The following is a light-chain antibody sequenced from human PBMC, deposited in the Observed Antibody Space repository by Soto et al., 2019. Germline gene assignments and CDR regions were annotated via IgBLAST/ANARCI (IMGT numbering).Light chain of an antibody. CDR2: NND. V-gene: IGLV1-44*01. J-gene: IGLJ2*01. CDR3: SAWDGSLSTIL. Sequence: QSVLSQPPSASGTPGQRVTISCSGRSSNIGSNIVNWYQQLPGTAPKLLIYNNDRRPSGVPDRFSGSKSGTSASLAISGLQTEDVADYYCSAWDGSLSTILFAAETQLSVL. CDR1: SSNIGSNI.